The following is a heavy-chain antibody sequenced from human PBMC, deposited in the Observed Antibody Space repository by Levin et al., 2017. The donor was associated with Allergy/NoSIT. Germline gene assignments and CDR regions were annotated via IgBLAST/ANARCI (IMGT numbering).Heavy chain of an antibody. D-gene: IGHD2-21*02. Sequence: LTCAASGFTFSDYYMSWIRQAPGKGLEWVSYISSSGTIIYYGDSVKGRFTISRDNAKNSLFLQMNSLRVEDTAVYYCARVTRCGGDCYFLDYWGQGALVTVSS. CDR3: ARVTRCGGDCYFLDY. CDR2: ISSSGTII. CDR1: GFTFSDYY. V-gene: IGHV3-11*01. J-gene: IGHJ4*02.